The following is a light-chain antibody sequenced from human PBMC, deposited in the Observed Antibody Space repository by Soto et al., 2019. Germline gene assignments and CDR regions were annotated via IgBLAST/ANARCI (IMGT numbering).Light chain of an antibody. V-gene: IGKV3-20*01. CDR2: AAS. Sequence: EIVLTQSPGTLSLSPGERATLSCRASQSASSNYLAWYQQKPGQAPRLLIYAASTMGTGIPDRFSGSGSGTDFTLTISRLEPEDFAVYYCQQYGRSPPLIFGGGTKVEIK. CDR3: QQYGRSPPLI. CDR1: QSASSNY. J-gene: IGKJ4*01.